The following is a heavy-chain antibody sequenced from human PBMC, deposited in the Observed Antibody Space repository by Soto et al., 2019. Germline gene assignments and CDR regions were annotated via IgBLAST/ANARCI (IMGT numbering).Heavy chain of an antibody. CDR3: SADHPHMAMGWPV. V-gene: IGHV1-58*02. CDR1: GFDFGSFS. Sequence: ASVKVSCKASGFDFGSFSIQFLRQTRGRGLEWIGWIVVVSGSTNYARHFQGRVAISRDMSSSTAYLDLYDLKSDDTAVYFCSADHPHMAMGWPVWGQGTTVTVSS. CDR2: IVVVSGST. J-gene: IGHJ6*02. D-gene: IGHD1-26*01.